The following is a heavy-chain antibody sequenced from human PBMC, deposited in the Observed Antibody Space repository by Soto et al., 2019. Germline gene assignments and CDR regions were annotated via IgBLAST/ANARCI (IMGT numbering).Heavy chain of an antibody. Sequence: GGSLLISWAASVFTFSSYSMSWVRQAPGKGLEWVSGFRTGGDDATTYYADSVKGRFTISRDNSKNMLFLQMNSLRAEDTAIYYCAKKANSGQGSQYFDNWGQGTMVTVSS. CDR3: AKKANSGQGSQYFDN. V-gene: IGHV3-23*01. CDR1: VFTFSSYS. J-gene: IGHJ4*02. CDR2: FRTGGDDATT. D-gene: IGHD3-10*01.